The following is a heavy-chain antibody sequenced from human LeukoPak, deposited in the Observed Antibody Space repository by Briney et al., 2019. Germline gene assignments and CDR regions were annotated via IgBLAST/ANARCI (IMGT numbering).Heavy chain of an antibody. Sequence: TSETLSLTCTVSGGSISSSSYYWGWIRQPPGKGLEWIGSIYYSGSTYYNPSLKSRVTISVVTSKNQFSLKLSSVTAADTAVYFCAGGRERYFDLWGRGTRVTVSS. CDR1: GGSISSSSYY. J-gene: IGHJ2*01. CDR3: AGGRERYFDL. V-gene: IGHV4-39*07. D-gene: IGHD1-1*01. CDR2: IYYSGST.